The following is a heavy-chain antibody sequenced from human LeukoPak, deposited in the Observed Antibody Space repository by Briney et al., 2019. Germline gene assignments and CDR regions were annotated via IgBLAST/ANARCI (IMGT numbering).Heavy chain of an antibody. V-gene: IGHV3-53*01. CDR1: GFTVSSNY. J-gene: IGHJ5*02. Sequence: GGSLRLSCAASGFTVSSNYMSWVRQAPGKGLEWVSVIYSGGSTYYADSVKGRFTISRDNSKNTLYLQMNSLRAEDTAVYYCARRLYYGSGSSWFDPWGQGTLVTVSS. D-gene: IGHD3-10*01. CDR2: IYSGGST. CDR3: ARRLYYGSGSSWFDP.